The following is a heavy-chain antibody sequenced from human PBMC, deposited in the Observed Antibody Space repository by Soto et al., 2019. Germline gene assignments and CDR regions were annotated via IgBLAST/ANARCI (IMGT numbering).Heavy chain of an antibody. D-gene: IGHD5-12*01. J-gene: IGHJ6*02. Sequence: PSETLSFTCTVSGGSISSSSYYWGWIRQPPGKGLEWIGSIYYSGSTYYNPSLKSRVTISVDTSKNQFSLKLSSVTAADTAVYYCASVRRGGYDSLRYYYGMDVWGQGTTVTVSS. CDR1: GGSISSSSYY. CDR3: ASVRRGGYDSLRYYYGMDV. V-gene: IGHV4-39*01. CDR2: IYYSGST.